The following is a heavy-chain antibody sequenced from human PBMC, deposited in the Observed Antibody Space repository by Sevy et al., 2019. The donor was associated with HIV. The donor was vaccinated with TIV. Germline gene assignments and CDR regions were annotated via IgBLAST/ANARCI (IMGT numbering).Heavy chain of an antibody. V-gene: IGHV4-59*01. J-gene: IGHJ6*02. D-gene: IGHD5-12*01. Sequence: SETLSLTCTVSGGSISSYYWSWIRQPPGKGLEWIGYIYYSGSTNYNPSLKSRVTISVDTSKNQFSLKLSSVTAADMAVYYCARERIVATTAYYYYGMDVWGQGTTVTVSS. CDR1: GGSISSYY. CDR3: ARERIVATTAYYYYGMDV. CDR2: IYYSGST.